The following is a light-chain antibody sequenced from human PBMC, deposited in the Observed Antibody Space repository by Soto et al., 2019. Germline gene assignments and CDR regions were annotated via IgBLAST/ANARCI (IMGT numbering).Light chain of an antibody. CDR2: KAS. J-gene: IGKJ4*01. CDR1: QNINAC. CDR3: QQYDTYPLI. Sequence: DIQMTQSPSTLSASIGDRVTITCRASQNINACLAWYQQKPGKAPKLLIYKASRLESEVPSRFSGTGSGTEFTLTISSLQPDDFATYSCQQYDTYPLIFGGGTKVEIK. V-gene: IGKV1-5*03.